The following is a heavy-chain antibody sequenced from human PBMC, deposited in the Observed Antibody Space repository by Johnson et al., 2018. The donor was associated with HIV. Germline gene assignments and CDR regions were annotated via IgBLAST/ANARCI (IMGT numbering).Heavy chain of an antibody. Sequence: VQLVESGGGLVQPGGSLRLSCAASGFTVSSNYMSWVRQAPGKGLEWVSVIYSGGSTYYADSATGRFTISRDNSKNTLYLQLNSLRAEDTAVYYCARKKATVFSTTSTNYAFDIWGQGTMVTVSS. CDR2: IYSGGST. V-gene: IGHV3-66*01. D-gene: IGHD1-1*01. CDR1: GFTVSSNY. J-gene: IGHJ3*02. CDR3: ARKKATVFSTTSTNYAFDI.